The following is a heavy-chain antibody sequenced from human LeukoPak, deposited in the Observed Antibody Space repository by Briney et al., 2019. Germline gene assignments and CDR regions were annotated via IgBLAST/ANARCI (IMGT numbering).Heavy chain of an antibody. CDR3: AKFYDILTGYFDY. CDR2: ISGGGGST. J-gene: IGHJ4*02. V-gene: IGHV3-23*01. CDR1: GFTFSSYA. Sequence: QTGGSLTLSCAASGFTFSSYAMSWVRQSPGKGLEWVSAISGGGGSTYYAEFVKGRFTISRDDSKNTLYLQMNSLRAEDTAVYCCAKFYDILTGYFDYWGQGAMVSDSS. D-gene: IGHD3-9*01.